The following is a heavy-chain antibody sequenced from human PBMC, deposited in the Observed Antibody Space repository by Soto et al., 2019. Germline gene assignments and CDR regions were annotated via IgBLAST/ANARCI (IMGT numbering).Heavy chain of an antibody. CDR1: GYTFIRYG. V-gene: IGHV1-18*01. CDR2: ISPYNDHT. Sequence: QVQLAQSTGEVKKPGASVRVSCKATGYTFIRYGIAWVRQAPGQGFEWMGWISPYNDHTVYAQKFQGRVTMTADTSTGTXYXDLRGLKSDDTAVYYCARGGYYDNSWGKLSHYGLDVWGQGTSVSVSS. CDR3: ARGGYYDNSWGKLSHYGLDV. J-gene: IGHJ6*02. D-gene: IGHD3-16*01.